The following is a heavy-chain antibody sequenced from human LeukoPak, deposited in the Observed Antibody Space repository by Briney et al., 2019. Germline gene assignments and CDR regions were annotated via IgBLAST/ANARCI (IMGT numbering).Heavy chain of an antibody. D-gene: IGHD6-13*01. CDR3: ARDGTFVPAAGNYYYYMDV. CDR1: GYTFTGYY. J-gene: IGHJ6*03. CDR2: INPNSGGT. Sequence: VASVKVSCKASGYTFTGYYMHWVRQAPGQGLEWMGWINPNSGGTNYAQKFQGRVTMTRDTSISTAYVELSRLRSDDTAVYYCARDGTFVPAAGNYYYYMDVWGKGTTVTVSS. V-gene: IGHV1-2*02.